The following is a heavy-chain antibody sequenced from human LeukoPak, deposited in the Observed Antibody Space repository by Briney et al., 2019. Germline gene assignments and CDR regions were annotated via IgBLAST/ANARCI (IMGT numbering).Heavy chain of an antibody. CDR2: ISGSGGST. CDR3: ARDAPGALDY. D-gene: IGHD1-26*01. V-gene: IGHV3-23*01. CDR1: GFTFSNYA. Sequence: GGSLRLSCAASGFTFSNYAMSWVRQAPGKGLEWVSGISGSGGSTYYADSVKGRLTISRDNSKNTLYLQMNSLRAEDTAVYYCARDAPGALDYWGQGTLVTVSS. J-gene: IGHJ4*02.